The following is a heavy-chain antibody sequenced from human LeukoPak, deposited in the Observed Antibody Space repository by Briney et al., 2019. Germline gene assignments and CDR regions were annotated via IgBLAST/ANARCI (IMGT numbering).Heavy chain of an antibody. J-gene: IGHJ3*02. CDR1: GGTFSSYA. V-gene: IGHV1-69*05. CDR3: ASRVQLERRSFAFDI. D-gene: IGHD1-1*01. CDR2: IIPIFGTA. Sequence: GSSVKVSCKASGGTFSSYAISWVRQAPGQGLEWMGGIIPIFGTANYAQKFQGRVTITTDESTSTAYMELSSLRSEDTAVYYCASRVQLERRSFAFDIWGQGTMVTVSS.